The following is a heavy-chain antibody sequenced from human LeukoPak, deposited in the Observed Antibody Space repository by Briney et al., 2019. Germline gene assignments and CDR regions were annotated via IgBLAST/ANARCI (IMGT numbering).Heavy chain of an antibody. J-gene: IGHJ4*02. CDR1: GGTFSSYA. Sequence: ASVKVSCKASGGTFSSYAISWVRQAPGQGLEWMGGIIPIFGTANYAQKFQGRVTITADESTSTAYMELSSLRSGDTAVYYCARTQEYYYDSSGYYFPDYWGQGTLVTVSS. CDR2: IIPIFGTA. V-gene: IGHV1-69*13. CDR3: ARTQEYYYDSSGYYFPDY. D-gene: IGHD3-22*01.